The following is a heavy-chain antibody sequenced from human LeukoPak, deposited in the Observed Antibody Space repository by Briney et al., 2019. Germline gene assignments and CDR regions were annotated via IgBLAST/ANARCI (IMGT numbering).Heavy chain of an antibody. J-gene: IGHJ4*02. D-gene: IGHD5-12*01. V-gene: IGHV3-74*01. CDR3: ARETRGYSGYGY. CDR2: INSEGSST. Sequence: PGGSLRLSCAASGFTFSSYWIHWVRQAPGKVLVWVSRINSEGSSTSYADSVKGRFTISRDNAKNTLYLQMNSLRAGDTAVYYCARETRGYSGYGYWGQGTLVTVSS. CDR1: GFTFSSYW.